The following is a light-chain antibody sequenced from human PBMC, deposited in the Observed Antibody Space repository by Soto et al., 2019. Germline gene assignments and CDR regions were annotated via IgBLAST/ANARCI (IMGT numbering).Light chain of an antibody. J-gene: IGKJ1*01. CDR3: QQYNTYG. CDR1: QSISSW. CDR2: DAS. V-gene: IGKV1-5*01. Sequence: DMQMTQSPSTLSASVGDRVTITFRASQSISSWLAGYQQKPGQAPKLLIYDASTLGSGVPSTFSGSGTGTEFNLTSISLQPDDFSSYYCQQYNTYGFGQGMKVDIK.